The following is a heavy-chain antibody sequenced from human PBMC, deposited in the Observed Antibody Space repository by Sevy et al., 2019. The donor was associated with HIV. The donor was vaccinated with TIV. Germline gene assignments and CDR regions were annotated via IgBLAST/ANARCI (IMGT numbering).Heavy chain of an antibody. D-gene: IGHD5-12*01. CDR3: AREKAWEGGHDPFDY. J-gene: IGHJ4*02. CDR1: GGSISSSSYY. V-gene: IGHV4-39*02. CDR2: IYYSGST. Sequence: ETLSLTCTVSGGSISSSSYYWGWIRQPPGKGLEWIGSIYYSGSTYYNPSLKSRVTISVDTSKNQFSLKLSSVTAADTAVYYCAREKAWEGGHDPFDYWGQGTLVTVSS.